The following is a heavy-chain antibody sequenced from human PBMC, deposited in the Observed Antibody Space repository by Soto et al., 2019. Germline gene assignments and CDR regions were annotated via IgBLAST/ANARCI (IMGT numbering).Heavy chain of an antibody. CDR3: AQTTGWPGFDY. J-gene: IGHJ4*02. Sequence: QVHLQESGPGLVKPSETMSLTCNASGASIRNFYWTWVRQFPGKGLEWIGHIYNGERTNYNPSLKSRVTISVDTSKNQFSLKLSSVTVADTAVYYCAQTTGWPGFDYWGQGTLVAVSS. CDR1: GASIRNFY. V-gene: IGHV4-59*01. D-gene: IGHD6-19*01. CDR2: IYNGERT.